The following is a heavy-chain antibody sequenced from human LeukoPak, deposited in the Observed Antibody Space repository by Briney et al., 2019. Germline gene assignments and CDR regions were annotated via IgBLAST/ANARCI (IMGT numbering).Heavy chain of an antibody. Sequence: ASVKVSCKASGYSFTTYGFIRVPTYGVSWVRQAPGQGLEWMGWINSYNGDTHYAQKFQGRVTMTTDTFTNTAYLELRSLRSDDTAMYYCARDAQLGNFDYWGQGTLVAVSS. D-gene: IGHD1-1*01. V-gene: IGHV1-18*01. J-gene: IGHJ4*02. CDR1: GYSFTTYG. CDR2: INSYNGDT. CDR3: ARDAQLGNFDY.